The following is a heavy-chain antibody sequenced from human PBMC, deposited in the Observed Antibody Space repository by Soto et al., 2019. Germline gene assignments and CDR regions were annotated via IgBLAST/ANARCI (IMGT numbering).Heavy chain of an antibody. CDR2: MNPNSGNT. CDR3: ARGPQYYDILTGYYNYFDY. Sequence: ASVKVSCKASGYTFTSYDINWVRQATGQGLEWMGWMNPNSGNTGYAQKFQGRVTMTRNTSISTAYMELSSLRSEDTAVYYCARGPQYYDILTGYYNYFDYWGQGTLVTVSS. J-gene: IGHJ4*02. CDR1: GYTFTSYD. V-gene: IGHV1-8*01. D-gene: IGHD3-9*01.